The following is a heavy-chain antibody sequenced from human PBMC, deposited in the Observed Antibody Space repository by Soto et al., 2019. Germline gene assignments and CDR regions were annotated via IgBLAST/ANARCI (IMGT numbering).Heavy chain of an antibody. J-gene: IGHJ4*01. CDR1: GFSLSNVW. V-gene: IGHV3-15*07. CDR3: TTFTVVTANDN. D-gene: IGHD2-21*02. CDR2: IKSESDGGTT. Sequence: EVQLVESGGGLVKPGESLRLSCAASGFSLSNVWMNWVRQAPGKGLEWVGRIKSESDGGTTEYGAPVRGRFTISRDDSSNTVYLQMNSLRTEDTAVYYCTTFTVVTANDNWGQGALVTVSS.